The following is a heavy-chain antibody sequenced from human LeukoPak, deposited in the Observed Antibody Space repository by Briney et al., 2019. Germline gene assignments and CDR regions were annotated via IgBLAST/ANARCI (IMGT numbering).Heavy chain of an antibody. J-gene: IGHJ4*02. CDR3: ARVGKMATIDY. CDR2: IYYSGST. CDR1: GGSISSGDYY. Sequence: SETLSLTCTVSGGSISSGDYYWSWIRQPPGKGLEWIGYIYYSGSTYYNPSLKSRITISVDTSKNQFSLKLSSVTAADTAVYYCARVGKMATIDYWGQGTLVTVSS. D-gene: IGHD5-24*01. V-gene: IGHV4-30-4*01.